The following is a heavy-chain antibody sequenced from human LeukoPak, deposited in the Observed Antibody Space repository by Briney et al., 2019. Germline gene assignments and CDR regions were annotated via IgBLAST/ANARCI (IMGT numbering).Heavy chain of an antibody. CDR1: GYTFTSYG. CDR2: ISAYNGNT. Sequence: GASVKVSCKASGYTFTSYGISWVRQAPGQGLEWMGWISAYNGNTNYAQKLQGRVTMTTDTSTSTAYMELRSLRSDDTAVYYCARQILGYCSSTSCYTEWYFGYWGQGTLVTVSS. CDR3: ARQILGYCSSTSCYTEWYFGY. J-gene: IGHJ4*02. D-gene: IGHD2-2*02. V-gene: IGHV1-18*01.